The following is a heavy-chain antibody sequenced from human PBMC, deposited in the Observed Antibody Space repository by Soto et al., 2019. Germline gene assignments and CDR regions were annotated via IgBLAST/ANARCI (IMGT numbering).Heavy chain of an antibody. Sequence: EVQLVESGGGLVQPGRSLRLSCAASGFTVDDYAMHWVRQAPGKGLEWVSGSSWNSVNIGYADSVKGRFTISRDNAKNSLYLQMNSPRAEDTALYYCAKDDYGDHGFFDYWGQGTLVTVSS. D-gene: IGHD4-17*01. CDR3: AKDDYGDHGFFDY. CDR1: GFTVDDYA. CDR2: SSWNSVNI. V-gene: IGHV3-9*01. J-gene: IGHJ4*02.